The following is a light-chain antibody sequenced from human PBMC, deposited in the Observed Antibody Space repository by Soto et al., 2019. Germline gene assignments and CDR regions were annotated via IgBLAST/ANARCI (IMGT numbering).Light chain of an antibody. CDR3: MQALQSPRT. J-gene: IGKJ2*02. CDR1: QPLLHSKGFNY. Sequence: DVVMTQSPLSLPVPPGEPASISCRSSQPLLHSKGFNYLDWYLQRPGQSPQLLIFLGSTRASGVPDRFRGSGSGTDFTLKISRVEAEDVGVYYCMQALQSPRTFGQGTKLEIK. V-gene: IGKV2-28*01. CDR2: LGS.